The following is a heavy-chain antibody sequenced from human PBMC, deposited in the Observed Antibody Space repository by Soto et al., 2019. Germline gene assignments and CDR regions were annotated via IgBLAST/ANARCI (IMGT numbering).Heavy chain of an antibody. CDR2: ISSSSSYI. V-gene: IGHV3-21*01. CDR3: ARDPPHHGDFWSGSYFYYYYYGMDV. J-gene: IGHJ6*02. CDR1: GFTFSSYS. Sequence: GGSLRLSCAASGFTFSSYSMNWVRQAPGKGLEWVSSISSSSSYIYYADSVKGRFTISRDNAKNSLYLQMNSLRAEDTAVYYCARDPPHHGDFWSGSYFYYYYYGMDVWGQGTTVTVSS. D-gene: IGHD3-3*01.